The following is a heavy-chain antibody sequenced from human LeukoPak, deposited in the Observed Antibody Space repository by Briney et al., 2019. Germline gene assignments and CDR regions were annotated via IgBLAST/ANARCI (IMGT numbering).Heavy chain of an antibody. J-gene: IGHJ4*02. Sequence: GGSLRLSCAGSGFTFSIYSMNWVRQAPGKGLEWVSYISSSGSTIYYADSVKGRFTISRDNAKNSLYLQMNSLRAEDTAVYYCAGGVMVRGVMFDYWGQGTLVTVSS. D-gene: IGHD3-10*01. V-gene: IGHV3-48*04. CDR3: AGGVMVRGVMFDY. CDR1: GFTFSIYS. CDR2: ISSSGSTI.